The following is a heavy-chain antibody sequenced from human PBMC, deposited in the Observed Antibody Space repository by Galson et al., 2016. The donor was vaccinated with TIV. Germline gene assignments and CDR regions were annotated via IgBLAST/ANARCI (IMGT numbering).Heavy chain of an antibody. V-gene: IGHV5-51*03. CDR2: MYPADSDT. D-gene: IGHD5-18*01. CDR3: VRAPGYSGYSYGYFDS. J-gene: IGHJ4*02. Sequence: QSGAEVKKPGESLKISCKLSGYSFTSNWIGWVRQVPEKGLEWMGFMYPADSDTIYSLSFQGQVIMSADESVSTAYLQWRSLKASDSAMYYCVRAPGYSGYSYGYFDSWGQGTLVIVSS. CDR1: GYSFTSNW.